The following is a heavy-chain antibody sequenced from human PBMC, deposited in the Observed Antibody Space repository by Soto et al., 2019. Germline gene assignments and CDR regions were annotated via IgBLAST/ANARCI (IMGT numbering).Heavy chain of an antibody. J-gene: IGHJ3*02. CDR1: GGSFSGYY. CDR3: ARDYYGSGGDAFDI. Sequence: SETLSITCAVYGGSFSGYYWSWIRQPPGKGLEWIGEINHSGSTNYNPSLKSRVTISVDTSKNQFSLKLSSVTAADTAVYYCARDYYGSGGDAFDIWGQGTMVTVS. D-gene: IGHD3-10*01. CDR2: INHSGST. V-gene: IGHV4-34*01.